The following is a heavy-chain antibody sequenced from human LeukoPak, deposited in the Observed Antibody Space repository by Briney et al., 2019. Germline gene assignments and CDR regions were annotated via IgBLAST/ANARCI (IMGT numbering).Heavy chain of an antibody. J-gene: IGHJ5*02. CDR2: INPNSGGT. Sequence: ASVKVSCKASGYTFTGYYMHWVRQAPGQGLEWMGWINPNSGGTNYAQKFQGRVTMTRDTSISTAYMELSRLRSDDTAVYYCARNGGYSYGWGNWFDPWGQGTLVTVSS. D-gene: IGHD5-18*01. CDR1: GYTFTGYY. V-gene: IGHV1-2*02. CDR3: ARNGGYSYGWGNWFDP.